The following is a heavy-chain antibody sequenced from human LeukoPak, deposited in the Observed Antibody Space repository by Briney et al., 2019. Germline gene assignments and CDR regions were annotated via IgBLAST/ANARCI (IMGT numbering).Heavy chain of an antibody. D-gene: IGHD6-13*01. Sequence: SETLSLTCTVSGGSISSYYWSWIRQPAGKGLEWIGRIYTSGSTNYNPSLKGRVTMSVDTSKNQFSLKLSSVTAADTAVYYCARDISLGISSSWNFDYWGQGTLVTVSS. CDR1: GGSISSYY. CDR2: IYTSGST. CDR3: ARDISLGISSSWNFDY. J-gene: IGHJ4*02. V-gene: IGHV4-4*07.